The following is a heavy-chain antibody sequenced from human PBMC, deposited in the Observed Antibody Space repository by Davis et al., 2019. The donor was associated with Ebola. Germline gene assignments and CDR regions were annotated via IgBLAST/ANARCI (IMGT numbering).Heavy chain of an antibody. Sequence: PSETLSLTCTVSGGSISSSSYYWGWIRQPPGKGLEWIGSIYYSGSTYYNPSLKSRVTISVDTSKNQFSLKLSSVTAADTAVYYCARVANGYCSDDSCYPGGDYWGQGTLVTVSS. CDR3: ARVANGYCSDDSCYPGGDY. D-gene: IGHD2-15*01. CDR1: GGSISSSSYY. CDR2: IYYSGST. V-gene: IGHV4-39*07. J-gene: IGHJ4*02.